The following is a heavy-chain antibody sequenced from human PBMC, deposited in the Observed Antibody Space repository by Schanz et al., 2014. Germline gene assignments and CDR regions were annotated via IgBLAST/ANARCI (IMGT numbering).Heavy chain of an antibody. V-gene: IGHV1-18*01. Sequence: QVQLVQSGGDVKKPGTSVTVSCKTSGYNFNMYGISWVRQVPGQGLEWMGWISIHNGITKYAQSVQGRVTMTTDTSTSTAYMELRSLRSDDTAVYYCARDNLVSSSWYNYYGMDVWGQGTTVTVSS. D-gene: IGHD6-13*01. CDR3: ARDNLVSSSWYNYYGMDV. CDR1: GYNFNMYG. J-gene: IGHJ6*02. CDR2: ISIHNGIT.